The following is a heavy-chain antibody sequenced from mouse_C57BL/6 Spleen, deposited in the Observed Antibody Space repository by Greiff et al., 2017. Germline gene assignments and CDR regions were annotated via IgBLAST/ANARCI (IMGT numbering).Heavy chain of an antibody. J-gene: IGHJ1*03. Sequence: EVHLVESGGGLVQPGGSLKLSCAASGFTFSDYYMYWVRQTPEKRLEWVAYISNGGGSTYYPDTVKGRFTISRDNAKNTLYLQMSRLKSEDTAMYYCARHGSNYAYFDVWGTGTTVTVSS. CDR1: GFTFSDYY. CDR3: ARHGSNYAYFDV. CDR2: ISNGGGST. V-gene: IGHV5-12*01. D-gene: IGHD2-5*01.